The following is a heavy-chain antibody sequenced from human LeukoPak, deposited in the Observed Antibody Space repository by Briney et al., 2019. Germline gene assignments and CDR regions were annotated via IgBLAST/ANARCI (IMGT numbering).Heavy chain of an antibody. D-gene: IGHD3-10*01. V-gene: IGHV1-46*03. Sequence: GASVKVSCKAFGYGFTSYYIHWGRHAPGQGLEWMGIISPSVGGTTYARKFQGRVTMTRDTSTSTVYMELSSLRSEDTAVYYCARHGSGRYYPAEGRVDYWGQGTLVTVSS. CDR3: ARHGSGRYYPAEGRVDY. CDR2: ISPSVGGT. CDR1: GYGFTSYY. J-gene: IGHJ4*02.